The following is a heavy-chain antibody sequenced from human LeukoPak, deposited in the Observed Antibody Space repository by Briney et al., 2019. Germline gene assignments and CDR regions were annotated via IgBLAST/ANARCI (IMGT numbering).Heavy chain of an antibody. CDR2: IKNKADGGTT. Sequence: PGGSLRLSCAASGFTFSNAWMSWVRQAPGKGLEGVGRIKNKADGGTTDYAAPVKGRFTISRDDSKNTLYLQMNSLKTEDTAVYYCTTGVVVVPAALGYYYGMDVWGQGTTVTVSS. V-gene: IGHV3-15*01. J-gene: IGHJ6*02. CDR1: GFTFSNAW. D-gene: IGHD2-2*01. CDR3: TTGVVVVPAALGYYYGMDV.